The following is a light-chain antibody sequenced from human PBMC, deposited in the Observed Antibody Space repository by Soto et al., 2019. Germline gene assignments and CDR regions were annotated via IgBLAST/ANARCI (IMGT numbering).Light chain of an antibody. J-gene: IGKJ5*01. CDR2: GAS. Sequence: EIVLTQAPGTLALSPGERATLSCRASQSVSSSYLAWYQQKPGQAPRLLIYGASSRATGVPDRFSGTGSGTEFTLTISSLKSEDYALYYCQHYKFWTPITF. V-gene: IGKV3-20*01. CDR3: QHYKFWTPIT. CDR1: QSVSSSY.